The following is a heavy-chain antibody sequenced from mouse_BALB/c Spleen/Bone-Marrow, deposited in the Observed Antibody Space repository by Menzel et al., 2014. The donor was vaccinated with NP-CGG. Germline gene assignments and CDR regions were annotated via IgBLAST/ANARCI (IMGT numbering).Heavy chain of an antibody. CDR2: INPSNGGT. J-gene: IGHJ3*01. CDR1: GYTFTSYY. V-gene: IGHV1S81*02. CDR3: TRERTCFAY. Sequence: VQLQQSGAELVKPGASVKLSCKSSGYTFTSYYMYWVKQRPGQGLEWIGGINPSNGGTNFNEKFKSKATLTVDKSSSTAYMELSSLTSEDSAVYYCTRERTCFAYWGQGTLVPVSA.